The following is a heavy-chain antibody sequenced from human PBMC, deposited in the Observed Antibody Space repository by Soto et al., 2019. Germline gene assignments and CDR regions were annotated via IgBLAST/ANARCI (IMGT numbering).Heavy chain of an antibody. Sequence: EVQLVESGGGLVQPGGSLRLSCAASGFTVSSDYMTWVRQAPGKGLEWVSIIYSGVNTSYADSVKGRFTIYRDNAKNTLYLQMNSLRAEDTAVYFCARGRLLISDWGQGALVTVSS. D-gene: IGHD1-26*01. CDR2: IYSGVNT. J-gene: IGHJ4*02. CDR3: ARGRLLISD. V-gene: IGHV3-66*01. CDR1: GFTVSSDY.